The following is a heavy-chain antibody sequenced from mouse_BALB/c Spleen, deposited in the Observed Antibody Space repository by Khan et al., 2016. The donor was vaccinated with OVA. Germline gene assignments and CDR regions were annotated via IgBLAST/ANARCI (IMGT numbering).Heavy chain of an antibody. CDR3: ARLEDI. V-gene: IGHV2-9*02. CDR1: GYSLTSYG. J-gene: IGHJ2*01. Sequence: QVQLMESGPGLVAPSQSLSITCTVSGYSLTSYGVHWVRQPPGKGLEWLGVIWAGGSANYNSALMSRLSISKDNSKSKVVLKMNSLKTDDTAMYYCARLEDIWGQGTTLTVSS. CDR2: IWAGGSA. D-gene: IGHD1-3*01.